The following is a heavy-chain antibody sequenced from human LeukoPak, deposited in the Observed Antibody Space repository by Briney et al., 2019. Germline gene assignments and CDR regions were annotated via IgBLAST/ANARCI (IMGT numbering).Heavy chain of an antibody. CDR2: SRSKTRSYTT. V-gene: IGHV3-72*01. CDR3: TKDGGKDGNTAFDL. CDR1: TLALSDHF. Sequence: GGSLRLSCTASTLALSDHFIDWVRQSPGKGLEWVGRSRSKTRSYTTEFAASVKGRFTLSRDGSKNSVYLQMNSLQIEDTAVYFCTKDGGKDGNTAFDLWGQGTMVTVSS. J-gene: IGHJ3*01. D-gene: IGHD3-16*01.